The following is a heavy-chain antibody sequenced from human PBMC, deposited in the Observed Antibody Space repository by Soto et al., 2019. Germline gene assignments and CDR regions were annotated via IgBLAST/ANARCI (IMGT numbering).Heavy chain of an antibody. D-gene: IGHD6-13*01. J-gene: IGHJ5*02. CDR3: ARPWGYSSSWYWFAP. CDR2: IDPSDSYT. Sequence: PGESLKISCKGSGYSFTSYWISWVRQMPGKGLEWMGRIDPSDSYTNYSPSFQGHVTISADKSISTAYLQWSSLKASDTAMYYCARPWGYSSSWYWFAPWGQGTLVTVSS. CDR1: GYSFTSYW. V-gene: IGHV5-10-1*01.